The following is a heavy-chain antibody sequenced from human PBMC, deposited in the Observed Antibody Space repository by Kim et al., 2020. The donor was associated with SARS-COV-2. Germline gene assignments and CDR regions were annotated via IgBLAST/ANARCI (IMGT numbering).Heavy chain of an antibody. CDR3: AKQIVAGHWYFDL. Sequence: YANRETGRFTICSNDSKNTLYLQMNSLRAEDTAVYHCAKQIVAGHWYFDLWGRGTLVTVSS. V-gene: IGHV3-23*03. J-gene: IGHJ2*01. D-gene: IGHD5-12*01.